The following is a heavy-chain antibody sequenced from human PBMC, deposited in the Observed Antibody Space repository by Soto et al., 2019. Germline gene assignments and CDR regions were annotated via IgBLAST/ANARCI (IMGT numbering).Heavy chain of an antibody. D-gene: IGHD3-22*01. J-gene: IGHJ4*02. CDR2: NSGSSSST. CDR1: GFTFSSYA. V-gene: IGHV3-23*01. Sequence: EVQLLESGGGLVQPGRSLRLSCAASGFTFSSYAMIWVRQAPGKRLGWLSGNSGSSSSTYYAGSVKGRFTISSDNAKTTLYLQFHSLRVEDTVVYYFAIGGPDYYECSGYYDYWGQGTLVTVSS. CDR3: AIGGPDYYECSGYYDY.